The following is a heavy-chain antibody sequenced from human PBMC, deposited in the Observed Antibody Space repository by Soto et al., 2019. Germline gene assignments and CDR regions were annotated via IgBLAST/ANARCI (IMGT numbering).Heavy chain of an antibody. CDR3: ARSWGNYYYYYYGMDV. CDR2: IIPIFGTA. CDR1: GGTFSSYA. J-gene: IGHJ6*02. Sequence: VKVSCKASGGTFSSYAISWVRQAPGQGLEWMGGIIPIFGTANYAQKFQGRVTITADESTSTAYMELSSLRSEDTAVYYCARSWGNYYYYYYGMDVWGQGTTVTVSS. D-gene: IGHD3-16*01. V-gene: IGHV1-69*01.